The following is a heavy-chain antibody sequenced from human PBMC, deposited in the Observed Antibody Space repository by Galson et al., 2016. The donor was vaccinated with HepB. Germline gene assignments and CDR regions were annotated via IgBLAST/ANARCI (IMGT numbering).Heavy chain of an antibody. CDR1: GFTFSSYA. D-gene: IGHD4-23*01. J-gene: IGHJ6*02. CDR2: ISGSGGST. V-gene: IGHV3-23*01. CDR3: AKDRNTVVTYGMDV. Sequence: SLRLSYAASGFTFSSYAMSWVRQAPGKGLEWVSAISGSGGSTYYADSVKGRFTISRDNSKNTLYLQINSLRAGDTAVYYCAKDRNTVVTYGMDVWGQGTTVTVSS.